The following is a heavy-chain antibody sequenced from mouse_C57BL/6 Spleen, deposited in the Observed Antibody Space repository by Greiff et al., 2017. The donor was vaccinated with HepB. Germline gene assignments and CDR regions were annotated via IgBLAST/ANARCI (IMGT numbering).Heavy chain of an antibody. CDR3: ARQKEGYFDH. CDR2: ISNGGGST. V-gene: IGHV5-12*01. CDR1: GFTFSDYY. J-gene: IGHJ2*01. Sequence: EVQLMESGGGLVQPGGSLKLSCAASGFTFSDYYMYWVRQTPEKRLEWVAYISNGGGSTYYPDTVKGRFTISRDNAKNTLYLQMSRLKSEDTAMYYCARQKEGYFDHWGQGTTLTVSS.